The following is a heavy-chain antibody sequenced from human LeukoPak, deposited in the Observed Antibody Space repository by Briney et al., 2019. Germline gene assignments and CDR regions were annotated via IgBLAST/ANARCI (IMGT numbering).Heavy chain of an antibody. CDR1: GGSISTRYYY. CDR2: IHDSGST. CDR3: ASLYFYGSGSFPNY. J-gene: IGHJ4*02. V-gene: IGHV4-39*01. D-gene: IGHD3-10*01. Sequence: SETLSLTCAVSGGSISTRYYYWGWIRQPPGKGLEWIGTIHDSGSTYYSPSLESQVTITVNTSNTQFSLKLSSVTAGDTAVYYCASLYFYGSGSFPNYWGQGILVTVST.